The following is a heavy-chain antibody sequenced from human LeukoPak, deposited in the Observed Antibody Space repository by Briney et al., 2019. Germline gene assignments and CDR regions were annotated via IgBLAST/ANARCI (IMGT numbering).Heavy chain of an antibody. V-gene: IGHV3-21*01. D-gene: IGHD3-22*01. Sequence: GGSLRLSCAASGFTFSSYSMNWVRQAPGKGLEWVSSISSSSSYIYYADSVKGRFTISRDNAKNSLYLQMNSLRAEDTAVYYCARDLSGYLVDAFDIWGQGTMVTVSS. CDR3: ARDLSGYLVDAFDI. CDR2: ISSSSSYI. J-gene: IGHJ3*02. CDR1: GFTFSSYS.